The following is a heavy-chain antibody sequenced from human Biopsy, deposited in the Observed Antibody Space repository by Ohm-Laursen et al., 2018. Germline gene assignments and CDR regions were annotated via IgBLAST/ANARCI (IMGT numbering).Heavy chain of an antibody. V-gene: IGHV4-59*01. CDR3: ARVGVGAPSIDYFDS. D-gene: IGHD1-26*01. CDR2: IYYSGGT. J-gene: IGHJ4*02. CDR1: GGSIGSFF. Sequence: GTLSLTCTVSGGSIGSFFWSWIRQPPGKGLEWIGYIYYSGGTNYNPSLKSRVTISVDRSKNHFSLELSSVTAADTAVYYCARVGVGAPSIDYFDSWGQGALVTVSS.